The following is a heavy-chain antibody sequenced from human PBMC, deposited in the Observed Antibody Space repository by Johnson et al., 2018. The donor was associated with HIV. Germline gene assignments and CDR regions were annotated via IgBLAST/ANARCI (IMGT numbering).Heavy chain of an antibody. J-gene: IGHJ3*02. CDR2: ISYDGSNK. CDR3: ARAAGSRLVLGRSCAFDI. V-gene: IGHV3-30*03. CDR1: GFTFSSYG. D-gene: IGHD3-10*01. Sequence: QVQLVESGGGVVQPGRSLRLSCAASGFTFSSYGMHWVRQAPGKGLEWVAVISYDGSNKYYADSVKGRFTISRDNSKNTLYLQMNSLRAEDTAMYYCARAAGSRLVLGRSCAFDIWGQGTMVTVSS.